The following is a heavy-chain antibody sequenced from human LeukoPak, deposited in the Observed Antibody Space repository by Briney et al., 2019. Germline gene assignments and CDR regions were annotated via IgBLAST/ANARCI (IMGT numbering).Heavy chain of an antibody. J-gene: IGHJ4*02. CDR2: ISTGSTYI. CDR3: AKYSSGWVNDY. Sequence: PGGSLRLSCAASGFTFSSYEMNWVRQAPGKGLEWVSSISTGSTYIYYADSVKGRFTISRDNAKNSLSLQMNSLRAEDTALYYCAKYSSGWVNDYWGQGTLVTVSS. CDR1: GFTFSSYE. V-gene: IGHV3-21*04. D-gene: IGHD6-19*01.